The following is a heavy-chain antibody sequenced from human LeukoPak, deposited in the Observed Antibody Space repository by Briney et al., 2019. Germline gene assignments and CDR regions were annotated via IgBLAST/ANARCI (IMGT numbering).Heavy chain of an antibody. CDR2: INPNSGGT. V-gene: IGHV1-2*02. J-gene: IGHJ5*02. D-gene: IGHD6-13*01. CDR3: AIVLASSWYFAWFDP. CDR1: EYTFTGYY. Sequence: ASVKVSRKASEYTFTGYYMHWVRQAPGQGLEWMAWINPNSGGTNYAQKFQGRVTMTRDTSISTASMELSSLRSDATAVYYCAIVLASSWYFAWFDPWGHGTLVTVSS.